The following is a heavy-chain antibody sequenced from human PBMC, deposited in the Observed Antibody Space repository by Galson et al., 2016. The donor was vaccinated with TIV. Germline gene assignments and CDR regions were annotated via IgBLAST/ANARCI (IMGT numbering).Heavy chain of an antibody. CDR1: GVTFNNYA. D-gene: IGHD3/OR15-3a*01. J-gene: IGHJ4*02. CDR3: AKYLWTYVWSTFDN. CDR2: ISGTGEMT. V-gene: IGHV3-23*01. Sequence: SLRLSCAASGVTFNNYAMTWVRQAPGKGLEWVSTISGTGEMTVYADSVRVNFIISRDNPKNTLYLQLNKMQAEYTAVYYCAKYLWTYVWSTFDNWGQGTPVTVSS.